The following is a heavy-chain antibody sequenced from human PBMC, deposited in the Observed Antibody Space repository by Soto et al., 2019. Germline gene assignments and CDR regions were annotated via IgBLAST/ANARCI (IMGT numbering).Heavy chain of an antibody. D-gene: IGHD3-10*01. CDR1: GASINNFAYY. CDR3: ARRERYYGSPGWFDP. V-gene: IGHV4-39*01. J-gene: IGHJ5*01. Sequence: SETLSLTXSVSGASINNFAYYWGWIRQPPGKGLEWIGTVYYNENTYYNPSLKSRVAISVDTAKNQFSLNLRSVTAADTAIYFCARRERYYGSPGWFDPWGQGTLVTVSS. CDR2: VYYNENT.